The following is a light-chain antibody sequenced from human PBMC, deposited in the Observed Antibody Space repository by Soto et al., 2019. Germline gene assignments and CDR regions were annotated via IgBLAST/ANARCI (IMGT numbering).Light chain of an antibody. CDR3: QQYYSTPPT. CDR2: WAS. J-gene: IGKJ1*01. Sequence: DIVMTQSPDSLAVSLGERATINCKSSQGVLYSSNNKNYLAWYQQKLGQPPKLLIYWASTRESGVPDRFSGSGSGTDFTLTISSLQAEDVAVYYCQQYYSTPPTFGQGTKVEIK. V-gene: IGKV4-1*01. CDR1: QGVLYSSNNKNY.